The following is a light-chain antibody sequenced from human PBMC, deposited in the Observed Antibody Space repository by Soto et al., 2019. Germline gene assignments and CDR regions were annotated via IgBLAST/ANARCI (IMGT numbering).Light chain of an antibody. J-gene: IGLJ2*01. CDR3: CSYAGSSYVV. Sequence: QSALTQPASVSGSPGQSITISCTGTSSDVGNYNLVSWYQQHPGKAPKLMIYEVNKRPSGVSNRFSGSKSGNTASLTISGLQAEDEADYYCCSYAGSSYVVFGGGTKVTVL. V-gene: IGLV2-23*02. CDR2: EVN. CDR1: SSDVGNYNL.